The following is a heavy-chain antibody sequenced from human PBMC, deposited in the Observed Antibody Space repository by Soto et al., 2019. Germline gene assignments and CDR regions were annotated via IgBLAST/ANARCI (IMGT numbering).Heavy chain of an antibody. CDR3: ARGGAAGAINWFDP. CDR2: IFYIGST. D-gene: IGHD6-13*01. J-gene: IGHJ5*02. V-gene: IGHV4-59*01. Sequence: LSLTCTVSGDSITSYYWSWIRQPPGKGLEWIGYIFYIGSTNYNPSLNSRVTISVDTSSNQISLTLTSLTAADTAVYYCARGGAAGAINWFDPWGQGTLVTVSS. CDR1: GDSITSYY.